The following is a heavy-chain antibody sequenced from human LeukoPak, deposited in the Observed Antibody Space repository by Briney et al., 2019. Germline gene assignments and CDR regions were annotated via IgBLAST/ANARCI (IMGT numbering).Heavy chain of an antibody. CDR2: INHSGST. Sequence: PSETLSLTCTVSSGSISSYYWSWIRQPPGKGLEWIGEINHSGSTNYNPSLKSRVTISVDTSKNQFSLKLSSVTAADTAVYYCAREGYSSGWYRRAFDIWGQGTMVTVSS. D-gene: IGHD6-19*01. CDR1: SGSISSYY. V-gene: IGHV4-34*01. CDR3: AREGYSSGWYRRAFDI. J-gene: IGHJ3*02.